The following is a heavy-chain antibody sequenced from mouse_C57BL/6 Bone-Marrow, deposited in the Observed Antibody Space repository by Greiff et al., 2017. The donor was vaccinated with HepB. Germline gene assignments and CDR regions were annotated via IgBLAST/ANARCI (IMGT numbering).Heavy chain of an antibody. CDR2: IDPENGDT. V-gene: IGHV14-4*01. D-gene: IGHD2-4*01. CDR1: GFNIKDDY. CDR3: TTVFYYDYDGGYFDY. Sequence: VQLKQSGAELVRPGASVKLSCTASGFNIKDDYMHWVKQRPEQGLEWIGWIDPENGDTEYASKFQGKATITADTSSNTAYLQLSSLTSEDTAVYYCTTVFYYDYDGGYFDYWGQGTTLTVSS. J-gene: IGHJ2*01.